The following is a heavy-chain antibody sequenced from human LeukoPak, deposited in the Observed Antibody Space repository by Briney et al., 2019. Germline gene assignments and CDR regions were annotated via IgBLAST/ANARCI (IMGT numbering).Heavy chain of an antibody. CDR3: AKDAQRGFDYSNSLEY. V-gene: IGHV3-33*06. CDR2: IWSDATEK. Sequence: GRSLRLSCAASGFTYSHYGMRWVRQAPGKGLEWVAVIWSDATEKYYGDAVKGRFTISRDNSRNTLYRLRVEDTAVYYCAKDAQRGFDYSNSLEYWGQGTLVTVSS. CDR1: GFTYSHYG. D-gene: IGHD4-11*01. J-gene: IGHJ4*02.